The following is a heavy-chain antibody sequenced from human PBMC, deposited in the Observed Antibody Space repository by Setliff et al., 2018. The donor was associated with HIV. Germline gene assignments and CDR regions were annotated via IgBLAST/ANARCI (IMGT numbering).Heavy chain of an antibody. Sequence: GGSLRLSCEASGFRVTDTYMAWVRQAPGKGLEWVTLIYKAGKTYYADFVKGRFTIARDDTKNTVLLQMTNLEPGDTAMYYCAKGGYGGAYYVAGYWGQGTKVTVSS. CDR3: AKGGYGGAYYVAGY. J-gene: IGHJ4*02. V-gene: IGHV3-53*01. CDR1: GFRVTDTY. D-gene: IGHD5-18*01. CDR2: IYKAGKT.